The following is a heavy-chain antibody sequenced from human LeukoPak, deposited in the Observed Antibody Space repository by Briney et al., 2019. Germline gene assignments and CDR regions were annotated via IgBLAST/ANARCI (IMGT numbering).Heavy chain of an antibody. CDR2: IYNSRDT. D-gene: IGHD6-13*01. Sequence: PSETLSLTCTVSGGSISGYYWSWIRQPPGKGLEWLGYIYNSRDTNYNPSLNSRVTFSVDTSKNQFSLKLSSVTAADTAVYYCARKGPIAATGPDYWGQGTLVTVSS. J-gene: IGHJ4*02. V-gene: IGHV4-59*01. CDR3: ARKGPIAATGPDY. CDR1: GGSISGYY.